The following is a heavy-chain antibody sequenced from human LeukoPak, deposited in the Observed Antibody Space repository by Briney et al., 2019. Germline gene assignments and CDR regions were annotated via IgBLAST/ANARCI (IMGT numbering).Heavy chain of an antibody. D-gene: IGHD4-17*01. V-gene: IGHV3-23*01. J-gene: IGHJ4*02. CDR2: ISGSGGST. Sequence: PGGSLRLSCAASGFTFSSYAVSWVRQAPGKGLEWVSAISGSGGSTYYADSVKGRFTISRDNAKNSLYLQMNSLRAEDTAVYYCARDRSASYGDGFDYWGQGTLVTVSS. CDR1: GFTFSSYA. CDR3: ARDRSASYGDGFDY.